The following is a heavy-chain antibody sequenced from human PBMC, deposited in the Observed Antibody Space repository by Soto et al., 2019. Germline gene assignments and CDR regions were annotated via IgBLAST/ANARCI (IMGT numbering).Heavy chain of an antibody. J-gene: IGHJ5*02. CDR3: AYCSGGSCYGNWFDP. V-gene: IGHV1-69*13. D-gene: IGHD2-15*01. CDR2: LIPIFGTA. CDR1: GGTFSSYA. Sequence: GASVKVSCKASGGTFSSYAISWVRPAPGQGLEWMGGLIPIFGTANYAQKFQGRVTITADESTSTAYMELSSLRSEDTAVYYCAYCSGGSCYGNWFDPWGQGTLVTFSS.